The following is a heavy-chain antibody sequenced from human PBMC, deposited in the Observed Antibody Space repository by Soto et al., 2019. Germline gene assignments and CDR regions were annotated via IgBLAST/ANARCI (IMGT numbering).Heavy chain of an antibody. CDR3: ARARHCISTSCNVHYFDY. V-gene: IGHV1-3*05. CDR1: GYTFTSYA. D-gene: IGHD2-2*01. CDR2: INAGNGNT. Sequence: QVQLVQSGAEEKKPGASVKVSCKASGYTFTSYAMHWVRQAPGQRLEWMGWINAGNGNTKYSQKFQGRVTITRDTSASTAYRELSSLRSEDTAVYYCARARHCISTSCNVHYFDYWGQGTLVTVSS. J-gene: IGHJ4*02.